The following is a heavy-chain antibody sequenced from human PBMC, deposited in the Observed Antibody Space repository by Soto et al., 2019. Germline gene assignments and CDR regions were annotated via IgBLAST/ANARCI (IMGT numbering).Heavy chain of an antibody. Sequence: VQLVQSGAEVKKPGSSVKVSCKASGGTFNNYGISWVRQAPGQGLEWMGGIIPIFGSAKYTEMFRGRITITADIATNTAYMELSSLKSEDTAVYYCAKEAVPGATGHGMDVWGQGTTVTVSS. CDR1: GGTFNNYG. D-gene: IGHD2-2*01. CDR3: AKEAVPGATGHGMDV. J-gene: IGHJ6*02. CDR2: IIPIFGSA. V-gene: IGHV1-69*06.